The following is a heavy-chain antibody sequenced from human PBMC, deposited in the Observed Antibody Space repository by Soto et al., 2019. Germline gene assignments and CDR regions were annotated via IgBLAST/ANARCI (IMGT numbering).Heavy chain of an antibody. Sequence: SETLSLTCTVSGGSVSSGSYYWSWIRQPPGKGLEWIGYIYYSGSTNYNPSLKSRVTISVDTSKNQFSLKLSSVTAADTAVYYCARVRGTSGSGEFDYWGQGTLVTVSS. CDR1: GGSVSSGSYY. J-gene: IGHJ4*02. CDR2: IYYSGST. CDR3: ARVRGTSGSGEFDY. V-gene: IGHV4-61*01. D-gene: IGHD6-25*01.